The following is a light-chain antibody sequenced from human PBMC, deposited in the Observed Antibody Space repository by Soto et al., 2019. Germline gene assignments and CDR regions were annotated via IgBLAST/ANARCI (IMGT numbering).Light chain of an antibody. CDR1: SSDVGSYNL. CDR2: EGS. J-gene: IGLJ1*01. V-gene: IGLV2-14*02. Sequence: QSALTQPASVSGSPGQSITISCTGTSSDVGSYNLVSWYQQHPGKAPKLMIYEGSKRPSGVSNRFSGSKSGNTASLAISGLQSEDEADYYCATWDDRLNGYVFGSGTKVTVL. CDR3: ATWDDRLNGYV.